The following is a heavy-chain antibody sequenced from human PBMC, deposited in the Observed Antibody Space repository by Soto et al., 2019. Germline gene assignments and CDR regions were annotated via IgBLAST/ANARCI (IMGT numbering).Heavy chain of an antibody. D-gene: IGHD2-2*01. Sequence: SETLSLTCAVSGGSISSSNWWSWVRQPPGKGLEWIGEIYHSGSTNYNPSLKSRVTISVDKSKNQFSLKLSSVTAADTAVYYCASGGEYCSSTSCYPEGWFDPWGQGTLVTV. CDR2: IYHSGST. CDR3: ASGGEYCSSTSCYPEGWFDP. J-gene: IGHJ5*02. V-gene: IGHV4-4*02. CDR1: GGSISSSNW.